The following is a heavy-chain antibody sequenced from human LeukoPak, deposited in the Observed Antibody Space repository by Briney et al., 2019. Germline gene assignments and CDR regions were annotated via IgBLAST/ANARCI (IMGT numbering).Heavy chain of an antibody. CDR1: GFTFSSYA. Sequence: GGSLRLSCAASGFTFSSYATSWVRQAPGKGLEWVSAISGSGGSTYYADSVKGRFTISRDNSKNTLYLQMNSLRAEDTAVYYCAKILRYFDWPALGYWGQGTLVTVSS. D-gene: IGHD3-9*01. V-gene: IGHV3-23*01. CDR2: ISGSGGST. J-gene: IGHJ4*02. CDR3: AKILRYFDWPALGY.